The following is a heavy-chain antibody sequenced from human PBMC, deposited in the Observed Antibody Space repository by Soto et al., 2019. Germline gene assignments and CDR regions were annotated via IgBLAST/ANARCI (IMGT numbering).Heavy chain of an antibody. CDR3: ARTRIAAAGNWFDP. D-gene: IGHD6-13*01. J-gene: IGHJ5*02. CDR1: GYTFSSYD. Sequence: QVQLVQSGAEVKKPGASVKVSCKASGYTFSSYDINWVRQATGQGLEWMGWMNPNSGNTGYAQKFQGRVTMTRNTSISTAYMELSSLRSEDTAVYYCARTRIAAAGNWFDPWGQGTLVTVSS. V-gene: IGHV1-8*01. CDR2: MNPNSGNT.